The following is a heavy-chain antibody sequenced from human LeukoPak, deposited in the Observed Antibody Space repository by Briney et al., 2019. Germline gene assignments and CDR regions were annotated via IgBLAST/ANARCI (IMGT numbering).Heavy chain of an antibody. Sequence: ASVKVSCKASGYTFTSYDINWVRQATGQGPEWMGWMNPNSGNTGYAQKFQGRVTMTRNTSISTAYMELSSLRSEDTAVYYCARETTLTDELRFLEWLSPTTYYYYGMDVWGQGTTVTVSS. CDR1: GYTFTSYD. D-gene: IGHD3-3*01. CDR2: MNPNSGNT. J-gene: IGHJ6*02. V-gene: IGHV1-8*01. CDR3: ARETTLTDELRFLEWLSPTTYYYYGMDV.